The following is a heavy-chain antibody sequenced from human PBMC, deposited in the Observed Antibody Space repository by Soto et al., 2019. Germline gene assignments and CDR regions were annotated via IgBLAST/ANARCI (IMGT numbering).Heavy chain of an antibody. CDR1: GFTFSSYG. J-gene: IGHJ4*02. Sequence: QVQLVESGGGVVQPGSSLRLSCAASGFTFSSYGMHWVRQAPGKGLEWVAVISYDGSNKYYADSVKVRFTISRDNSKNTLYLQMNSLRAEDTAVYYCAKGDTVTTVIVLFYWGQGTLVTVSS. V-gene: IGHV3-30*18. CDR3: AKGDTVTTVIVLFY. CDR2: ISYDGSNK. D-gene: IGHD4-17*01.